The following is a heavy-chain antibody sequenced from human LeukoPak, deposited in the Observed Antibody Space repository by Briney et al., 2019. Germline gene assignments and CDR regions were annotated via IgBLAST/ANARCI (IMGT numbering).Heavy chain of an antibody. J-gene: IGHJ4*02. CDR1: GFTFSSYW. V-gene: IGHV3-64*01. D-gene: IGHD3-3*01. CDR3: ARGRLRFLEWLLPYFDY. Sequence: GGSLRLSCAATGFTFSSYWMSWVRQAAGKGLEYVTAISSIGDSTFYANSVKGRFTISRDNSKNTLYLQMGSLRAEDMALYYCARGRLRFLEWLLPYFDYWGQGTLVTVSS. CDR2: ISSIGDST.